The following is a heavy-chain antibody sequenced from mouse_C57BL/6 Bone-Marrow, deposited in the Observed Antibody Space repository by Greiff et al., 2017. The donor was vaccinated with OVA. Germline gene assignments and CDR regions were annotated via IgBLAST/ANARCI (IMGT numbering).Heavy chain of an antibody. CDR1: EYEFPSHD. J-gene: IGHJ3*01. V-gene: IGHV5-2*01. CDR3: ARYYDYDRFAY. D-gene: IGHD2-4*01. CDR2: INSDGGST. Sequence: DVKLVESGGGLVQPGESLKLSCESNEYEFPSHDMSWVRKTPEKRLELVAAINSDGGSTYYPDTMERRFIISRDNTKKPLYLQMSSLRSEDTALYYCARYYDYDRFAYWGQGTLVTVSA.